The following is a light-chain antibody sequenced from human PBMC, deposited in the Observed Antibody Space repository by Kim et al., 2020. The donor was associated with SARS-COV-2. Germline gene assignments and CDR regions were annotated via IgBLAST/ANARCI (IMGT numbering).Light chain of an antibody. J-gene: IGLJ2*01. CDR1: KIGGKH. CDR2: YDT. CDR3: QVWDSTTSHVI. Sequence: APGKTARITCGGDKIGGKHVHGYLQKPGQAPVMVIYYDTDRPSGIPDRFSGSNSGNTATLTISGVEAGDEADFYCQVWDSTTSHVIFGGGTQLTVL. V-gene: IGLV3-21*04.